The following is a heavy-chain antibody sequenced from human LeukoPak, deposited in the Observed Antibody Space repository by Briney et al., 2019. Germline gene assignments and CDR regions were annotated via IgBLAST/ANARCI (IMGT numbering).Heavy chain of an antibody. CDR1: GYTFTSYG. Sequence: ASVKVSCKASGYTFTSYGISWVRQAPGQGLEWMGWINPNSGGTNYAQKFQGRVTMTRDTSISTAYMELSRLRSDDTAVYYCARDRGDDINRFDPWGQGTLVTVSS. CDR2: INPNSGGT. D-gene: IGHD3-9*01. CDR3: ARDRGDDINRFDP. J-gene: IGHJ5*02. V-gene: IGHV1-2*02.